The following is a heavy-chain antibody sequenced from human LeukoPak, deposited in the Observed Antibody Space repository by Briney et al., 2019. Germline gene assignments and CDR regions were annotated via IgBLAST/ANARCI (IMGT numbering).Heavy chain of an antibody. V-gene: IGHV3-23*01. CDR1: GFTFSSYA. D-gene: IGHD6-13*01. J-gene: IGHJ5*02. CDR2: ISGSGGST. CDR3: RAGQQLVQGVWFDP. Sequence: GGSLRLSCAASGFTFSSYAMSWVRQAPGEGLEWVSAISGSGGSTYYADSVKGRFTISRDNSKNTLYLQMNSLRAEDTAVYYCRAGQQLVQGVWFDPWGQGTLVTVSS.